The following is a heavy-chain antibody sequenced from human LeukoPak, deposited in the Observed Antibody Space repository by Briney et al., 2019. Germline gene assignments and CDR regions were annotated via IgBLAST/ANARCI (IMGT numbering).Heavy chain of an antibody. D-gene: IGHD6-19*01. CDR1: GGSISSYY. CDR2: IYTSGST. CDR3: ARGGSSGWHNWFDP. V-gene: IGHV4-4*07. J-gene: IGHJ5*02. Sequence: SETLSLTCTVPGGSISSYYWSWIRQPAGKGLEWIGRIYTSGSTNYNPSLKSRVTISVDKSKNQFSLKLSSVTAADTAVYYCARGGSSGWHNWFDPWGQGTLVTVSS.